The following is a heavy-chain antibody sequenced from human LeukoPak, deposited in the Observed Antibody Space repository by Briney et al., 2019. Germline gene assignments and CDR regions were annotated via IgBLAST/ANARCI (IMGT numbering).Heavy chain of an antibody. Sequence: GGSLRLSCAASGFTFSSYAMSWVRQAPGKGLEWVAVISYDGSNKYYADSVKGRFTISRDNSKNTLYLQMNSLRAEDTAVYYCARDLGGSSWYWGDYYYGMDVWGQGTTVTVSS. V-gene: IGHV3-30-3*01. CDR2: ISYDGSNK. CDR1: GFTFSSYA. J-gene: IGHJ6*02. CDR3: ARDLGGSSWYWGDYYYGMDV. D-gene: IGHD6-13*01.